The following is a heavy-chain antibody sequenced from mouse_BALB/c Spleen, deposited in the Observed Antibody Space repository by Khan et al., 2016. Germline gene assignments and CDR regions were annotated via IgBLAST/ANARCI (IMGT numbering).Heavy chain of an antibody. CDR3: ARDYYGISYFDY. CDR2: ITSSGST. V-gene: IGHV3-2*02. J-gene: IGHJ2*01. Sequence: EVQLVELGPGLVKPSQSLSLTCTVTGYSITSDYAWNWIRQFPGNKLEWMGYITSSGSTTYNPSLKSRISISRDTSKNQFFLQLNSVTAEDTATXYCARDYYGISYFDYWGQGTTLTVSS. D-gene: IGHD1-1*01. CDR1: GYSITSDYA.